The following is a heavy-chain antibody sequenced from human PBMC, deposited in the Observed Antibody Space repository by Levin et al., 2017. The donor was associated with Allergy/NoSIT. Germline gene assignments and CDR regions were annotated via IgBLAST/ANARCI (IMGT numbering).Heavy chain of an antibody. V-gene: IGHV4-59*01. CDR3: ARALTASH. D-gene: IGHD2-21*01. Sequence: PSETLSLTCTVSGGSISSYYWSWIRQPPGKGLEWIGYIYYSGSTNYNPSLKSRVTISVDTSKNQFSLKLSSVTAADTAVYYCARALTASHWGQGTLVTVSS. CDR1: GGSISSYY. J-gene: IGHJ4*02. CDR2: IYYSGST.